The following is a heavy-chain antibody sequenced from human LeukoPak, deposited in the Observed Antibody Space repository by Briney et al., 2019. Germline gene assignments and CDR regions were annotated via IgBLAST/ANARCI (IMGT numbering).Heavy chain of an antibody. Sequence: PGRSLRLSCAASGFTFSSYAMHWVRQAPGKGLEWVAVISYDGSNKYYADSVKGRFTISRDNSKNTLYLQMNSLRAEDTAVYYCARPQAEMATITGYFQHWGQGTLVTVSS. CDR2: ISYDGSNK. CDR3: ARPQAEMATITGYFQH. D-gene: IGHD5-24*01. V-gene: IGHV3-30-3*01. CDR1: GFTFSSYA. J-gene: IGHJ1*01.